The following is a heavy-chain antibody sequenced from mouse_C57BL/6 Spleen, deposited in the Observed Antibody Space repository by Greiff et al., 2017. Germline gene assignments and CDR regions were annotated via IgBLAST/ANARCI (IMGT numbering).Heavy chain of an antibody. Sequence: QVQLQQPGAELVRPGSSVKLSCKASGYTFTSYWMDWVKQRPGQGLEWIGNIYPSDSETHYNQKFKDKATLTVDKSSSTAYMQLSSLTSEDSAVYYCAREDYYYGSSDDAMDYWGQGTSVTVSS. D-gene: IGHD1-1*01. CDR3: AREDYYYGSSDDAMDY. CDR1: GYTFTSYW. J-gene: IGHJ4*01. V-gene: IGHV1-61*01. CDR2: IYPSDSET.